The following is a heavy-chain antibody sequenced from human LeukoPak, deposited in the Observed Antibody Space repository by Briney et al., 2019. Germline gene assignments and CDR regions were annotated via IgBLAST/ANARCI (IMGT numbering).Heavy chain of an antibody. J-gene: IGHJ5*02. V-gene: IGHV3-21*01. CDR1: GFTFSSYS. D-gene: IGHD5-12*01. CDR2: ISSSSCYI. CDR3: ARDVSQEYSGYDPNWFDP. Sequence: GGSLRLSCAASGFTFSSYSMNWVRQAPGKGLEWVSSISSSSCYIYYADSVKGRFTISRDNAKNSLYLQMNSLRAEDTAVYYCARDVSQEYSGYDPNWFDPWGQGTLVTVSS.